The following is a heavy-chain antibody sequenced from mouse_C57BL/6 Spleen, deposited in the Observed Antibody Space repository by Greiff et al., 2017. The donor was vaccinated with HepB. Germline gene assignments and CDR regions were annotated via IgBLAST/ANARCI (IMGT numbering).Heavy chain of an antibody. D-gene: IGHD3-2*02. CDR3: ARTAQGYYFDD. CDR2: IHPNSGST. CDR1: GYTFTSYW. J-gene: IGHJ2*01. V-gene: IGHV1-64*01. Sequence: QVQLKQPGAELVKPGASVKLSCKASGYTFTSYWMHWVKQRPGQGLEWIGMIHPNSGSTNYNEKFKSKATLTVDKSSSTAYMQLSSLTSEDSAVYYCARTAQGYYFDDWGQGTTLTVSS.